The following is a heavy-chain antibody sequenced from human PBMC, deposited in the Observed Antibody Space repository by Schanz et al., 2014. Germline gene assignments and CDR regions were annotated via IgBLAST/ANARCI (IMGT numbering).Heavy chain of an antibody. V-gene: IGHV3-66*03. D-gene: IGHD3-22*01. CDR1: GFTVSSNY. Sequence: VQLVESGGGLIQPGGSLRLSCGASGFTVSSNYMSWVRQAPGKGLEWVSVIYSGGSTYYADSVKGRFTISRDNSKNTLYLQMNSLRAEDTAVYYCAKDLPSDYYIAYWGQGTLVTVSS. CDR3: AKDLPSDYYIAY. J-gene: IGHJ4*02. CDR2: IYSGGST.